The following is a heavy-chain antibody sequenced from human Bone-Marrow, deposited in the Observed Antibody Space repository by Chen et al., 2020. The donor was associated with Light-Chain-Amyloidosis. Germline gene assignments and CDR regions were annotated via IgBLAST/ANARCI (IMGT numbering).Heavy chain of an antibody. Sequence: QVLLQQSGPGLVKPSETLSLICAVSGNSISRGYFWGWIRQPPGKGLEWIGVLDFYHGGSPYYSPSLKSRVTISVDTSKNQFSLKLSSVTAADTAVYYCAYAEIVGVSSWGQGTLVTVSS. D-gene: IGHD1-26*01. J-gene: IGHJ4*02. CDR2: LDFYHGGSP. CDR1: GNSISRGYF. CDR3: AYAEIVGVSS. V-gene: IGHV4-38-2*01.